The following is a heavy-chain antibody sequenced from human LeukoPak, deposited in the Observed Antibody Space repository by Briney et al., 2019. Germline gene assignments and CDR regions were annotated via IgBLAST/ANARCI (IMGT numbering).Heavy chain of an antibody. CDR3: AGRSARYFDS. CDR1: GDSIDSYY. J-gene: IGHJ4*02. Sequence: PSESLSLTCTVSGDSIDSYYWSWLRQPPGGGLQWIGYVFYSGPTNYDASLKSRVAISVDSSKNQFSLKLTSVSAADTAGYYCAGRSARYFDSWGEGTQATVSS. D-gene: IGHD1-26*01. V-gene: IGHV4-59*01. CDR2: VFYSGPT.